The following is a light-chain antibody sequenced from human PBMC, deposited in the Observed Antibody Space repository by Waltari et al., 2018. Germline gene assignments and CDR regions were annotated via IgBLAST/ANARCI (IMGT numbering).Light chain of an antibody. V-gene: IGLV2-14*03. J-gene: IGLJ1*01. CDR3: ASYTSSSTYV. CDR1: SSDVGDSSY. Sequence: QSALTQPASVSGSPGQSITISCTGTSSDVGDSSYVSWYQHHPGKAPKLMIYDVTNRPSGISDRFSGSKSGNTASLTISGLRAEDEADYYCASYTSSSTYVFGTGTKVTVL. CDR2: DVT.